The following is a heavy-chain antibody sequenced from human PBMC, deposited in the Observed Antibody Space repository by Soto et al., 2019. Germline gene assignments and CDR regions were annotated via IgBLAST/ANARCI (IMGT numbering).Heavy chain of an antibody. CDR3: ARRQDFGGPHYYYGMDV. CDR2: ISYDGSNK. Sequence: QVQLVESGGGVVQPGRSLRVSCAASGFIINNYAMHWVRQTPGKGLEWMAVISYDGSNKHYADSVKGRFTISRDNSKNTLYLQINPLRPDDSAVYYCARRQDFGGPHYYYGMDVWGQGTTVTVSS. J-gene: IGHJ6*02. D-gene: IGHD3-3*01. CDR1: GFIINNYA. V-gene: IGHV3-30*04.